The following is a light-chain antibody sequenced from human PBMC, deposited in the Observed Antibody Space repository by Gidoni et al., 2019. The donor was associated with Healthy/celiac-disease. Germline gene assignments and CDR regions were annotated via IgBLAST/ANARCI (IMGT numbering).Light chain of an antibody. CDR2: GKN. Sequence: SSELTQDPAVSVALVQTVRITCQGDSLSSYYASWYQQKPGQAPVLVIYGKNNRPSGIPDRFSGSSSGNTASLTITGAQAEDEADYYCNSRDSSGNRWVFGGGTKLTVL. J-gene: IGLJ3*02. CDR1: SLSSYY. V-gene: IGLV3-19*01. CDR3: NSRDSSGNRWV.